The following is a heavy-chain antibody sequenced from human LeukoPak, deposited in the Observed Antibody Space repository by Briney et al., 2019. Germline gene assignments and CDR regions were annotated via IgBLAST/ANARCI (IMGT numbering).Heavy chain of an antibody. Sequence: PGGSLRLSCAASGFTFSSYAMHWVRQAPGKGLEWVAVISYDGSNKYYADPVKGRFTISRDNSKNTLYLQMNSLRAEDTAVYYCARDYRDGMDVWGQGTTVAVSS. CDR3: ARDYRDGMDV. CDR2: ISYDGSNK. J-gene: IGHJ6*02. V-gene: IGHV3-30-3*01. CDR1: GFTFSSYA. D-gene: IGHD4-11*01.